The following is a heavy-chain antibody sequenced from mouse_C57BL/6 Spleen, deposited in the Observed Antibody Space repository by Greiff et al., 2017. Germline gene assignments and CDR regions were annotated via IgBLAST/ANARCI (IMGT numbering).Heavy chain of an antibody. CDR1: GYSLSSSW. CDR3: ARWNPCIDY. Sequence: VQLQESGPELVKPGASVKISCKASGYSLSSSWMNWVKQRPGKGLEWIGRIYPGDGDTNYNGKFKRKATQTADKASSPDYMQLSSLTSEDSAVYFCARWNPCIDYRGQGTTLTVCS. V-gene: IGHV1-82*01. CDR2: IYPGDGDT. J-gene: IGHJ2*01. D-gene: IGHD6-1*01.